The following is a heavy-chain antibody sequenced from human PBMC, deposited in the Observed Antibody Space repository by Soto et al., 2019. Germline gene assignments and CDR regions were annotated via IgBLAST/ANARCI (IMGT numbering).Heavy chain of an antibody. CDR3: ARGRITTFGVVSRFFDS. CDR1: GGSISSYY. V-gene: IGHV4-59*01. J-gene: IGHJ4*02. Sequence: KPSETLSLTCTVSGGSISSYYWSWIRQPPGKGLEWIGYIYYSGSTNYNPSLKSRVTISVDTSKNQFSLKLSSVTAADTAVYYCARGRITTFGVVSRFFDSWGQGTLVTVYS. CDR2: IYYSGST. D-gene: IGHD3-3*01.